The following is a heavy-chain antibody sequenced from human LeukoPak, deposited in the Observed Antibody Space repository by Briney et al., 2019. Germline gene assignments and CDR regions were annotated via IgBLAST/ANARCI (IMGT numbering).Heavy chain of an antibody. CDR1: GFTFSSYA. Sequence: GGSLRLSCAASGFTFSSYAVHWVRQAPGKGLEWVTYVSGDGNNKYYADSVKGRFTISRDNSKNTLYLQMNSLRAEDSALYYCARGGRGSAAVVAPRSFDIWGQGTMVTVSS. CDR3: ARGGRGSAAVVAPRSFDI. J-gene: IGHJ3*02. V-gene: IGHV3-30*14. D-gene: IGHD3-22*01. CDR2: VSGDGNNK.